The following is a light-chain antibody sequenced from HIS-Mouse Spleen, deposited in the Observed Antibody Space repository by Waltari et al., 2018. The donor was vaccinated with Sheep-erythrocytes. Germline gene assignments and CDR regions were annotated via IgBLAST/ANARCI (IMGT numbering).Light chain of an antibody. CDR2: EVS. J-gene: IGLJ2*01. CDR1: SSDVGGYHF. Sequence: QSALTPPPSASGSPGQSVTIPCTATSSDVGGYHFVSWYQQHPGKAPIHRIYEVSRRPSGVPDRFSGSKSGNTASLTVSGLQAEDEADYYCSSYAGSNNLVFGGGTKLTVL. CDR3: SSYAGSNNLV. V-gene: IGLV2-8*01.